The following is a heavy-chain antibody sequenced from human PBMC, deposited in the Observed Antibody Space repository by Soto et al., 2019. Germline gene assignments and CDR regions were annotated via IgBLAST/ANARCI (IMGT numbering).Heavy chain of an antibody. CDR1: GGCISSYY. CDR3: PRNFKGMVYAISPPYCYGMDV. Sequence: PYETLALPCTVSGGCISSYYWSWLRQTRGKGREWIGYIYYRGGTNYNPSLKSRDTISVDTSKNQFSLKLSSVTAADTAVYYCPRNFKGMVYAISPPYCYGMDVWGQGTTVTASS. CDR2: IYYRGGT. V-gene: IGHV4-59*01. J-gene: IGHJ6*02. D-gene: IGHD2-8*01.